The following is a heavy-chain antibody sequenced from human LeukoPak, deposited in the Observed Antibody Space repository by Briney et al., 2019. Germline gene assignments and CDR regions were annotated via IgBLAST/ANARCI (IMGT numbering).Heavy chain of an antibody. Sequence: ASVKVSCKASGYTFTSYGINWVRQATGQGLEWMGWMNPNSGNKGYAQKFQGRVTITRNTSKNTAYMELGSLRSEDTAVYYCARGRIRLYHNSSDYYSDYWGQGTLVTVSS. CDR2: MNPNSGNK. V-gene: IGHV1-8*03. CDR3: ARGRIRLYHNSSDYYSDY. D-gene: IGHD3-22*01. CDR1: GYTFTSYG. J-gene: IGHJ4*02.